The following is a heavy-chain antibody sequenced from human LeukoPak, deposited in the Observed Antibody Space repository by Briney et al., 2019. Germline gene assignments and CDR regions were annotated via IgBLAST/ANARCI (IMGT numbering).Heavy chain of an antibody. D-gene: IGHD2-8*01. Sequence: GGSLRLSCAASGFTFDDYAMHWVRQAPGKGLEWVSGISWNSGSIGYADSVKGRFTISRDNAKNSLYLQMNSLRAEDTALYYCAKDKGVGLRDASDIWGQGTMVTVSS. CDR2: ISWNSGSI. J-gene: IGHJ3*02. CDR3: AKDKGVGLRDASDI. CDR1: GFTFDDYA. V-gene: IGHV3-9*01.